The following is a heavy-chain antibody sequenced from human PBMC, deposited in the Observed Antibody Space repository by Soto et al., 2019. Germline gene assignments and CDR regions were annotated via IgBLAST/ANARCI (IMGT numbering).Heavy chain of an antibody. Sequence: EVQLVESGGGLVQPVGSLRLSCAASGVTFANHWMHWVRQAPGKGLEWVSRVISDGNTIDYEDSVKGRFTVSRDNAQSTLYLQMNSLRAEETAVYYCATAEVDHWGPGTLVTVSS. V-gene: IGHV3-74*01. CDR1: GVTFANHW. CDR3: ATAEVDH. CDR2: VISDGNTI. J-gene: IGHJ5*02.